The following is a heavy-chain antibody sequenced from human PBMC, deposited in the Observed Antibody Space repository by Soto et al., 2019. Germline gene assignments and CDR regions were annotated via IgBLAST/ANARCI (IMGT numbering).Heavy chain of an antibody. Sequence: EVQLLESGGGLVQPGGSLRLSCAASGFTFNTFEMSWVRQAPGRGLERVSFISTDSSRAYYADAVQGRFTISRDNSKHALSLQMNRLEAEDPAVYACVKGGWLDFWGQGTLVTVSS. J-gene: IGHJ5*01. CDR2: ISTDSSRA. V-gene: IGHV3-23*01. D-gene: IGHD3-16*01. CDR1: GFTFNTFE. CDR3: VKGGWLDF.